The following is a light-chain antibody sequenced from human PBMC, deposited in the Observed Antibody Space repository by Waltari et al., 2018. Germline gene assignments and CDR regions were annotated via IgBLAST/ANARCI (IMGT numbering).Light chain of an antibody. V-gene: IGKV1-9*01. CDR3: QQLNSFPYT. CDR2: AAS. CDR1: QGISSY. J-gene: IGKJ2*01. Sequence: DIQLTQSPSFLSASVGDRVTITCPASQGISSYLAWYQQKPGEAPKLLISAASTLQSGVPTRFSGSGSGTEFTLTISSLQPEDFATYYCQQLNSFPYTFGQGTKLDIK.